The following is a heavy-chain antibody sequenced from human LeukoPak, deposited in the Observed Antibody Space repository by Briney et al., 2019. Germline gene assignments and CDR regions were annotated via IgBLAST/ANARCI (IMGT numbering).Heavy chain of an antibody. D-gene: IGHD6-6*01. CDR2: INEDGSTT. Sequence: QPGGSLRLSCAASGFTFSSYLMYWVRQAPGKGLVWVSRINEDGSTTSYADSVKGRFTISRDNTKNTVYLQMNSLRSEDTALYYCARGLGSSSAGTTYWGQGTVVTVSS. CDR3: ARGLGSSSAGTTY. V-gene: IGHV3-74*01. J-gene: IGHJ4*02. CDR1: GFTFSSYL.